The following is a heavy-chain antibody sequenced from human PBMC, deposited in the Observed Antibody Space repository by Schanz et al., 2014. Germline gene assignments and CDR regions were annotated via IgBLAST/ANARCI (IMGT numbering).Heavy chain of an antibody. J-gene: IGHJ4*02. Sequence: QVQLQQWGAGLLKPSETLSLTCAVSGGPFSGYWGWIRQPPGKGLEWIGEINHSGSTNYNRTLKSRVTISVDTSRNQFTLKLSSVTAADTAVYYCARTFRCGGGECSTWADWGQGTLVTVSS. CDR1: GGPFSGY. D-gene: IGHD2-21*01. CDR2: INHSGST. CDR3: ARTFRCGGGECSTWAD. V-gene: IGHV4-34*01.